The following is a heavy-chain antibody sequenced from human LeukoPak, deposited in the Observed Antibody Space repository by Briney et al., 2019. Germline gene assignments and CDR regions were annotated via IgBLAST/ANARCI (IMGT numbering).Heavy chain of an antibody. V-gene: IGHV3-30*03. CDR2: ISYDGSNK. D-gene: IGHD7-27*01. Sequence: GGSLRLSCAASGFTFSSYGMHWVRQAPGKGLEWVAVISYDGSNKYYADSVKGRFTISRDNAKNSLYLQMNSLRAEDTAVYYCARVRLTGFYYYGMDVWGQGTTVTVSS. J-gene: IGHJ6*02. CDR1: GFTFSSYG. CDR3: ARVRLTGFYYYGMDV.